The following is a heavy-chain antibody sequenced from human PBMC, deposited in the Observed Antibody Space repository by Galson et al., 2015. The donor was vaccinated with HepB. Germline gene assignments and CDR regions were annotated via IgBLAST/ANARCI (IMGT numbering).Heavy chain of an antibody. CDR2: LTGSSDIT. CDR3: ARTTWRDKNWPIFDS. V-gene: IGHV3-23*01. J-gene: IGHJ4*02. Sequence: SLRLSCAASGFTFSRNAMSWVRQAPGKGLEWVSSLTGSSDITNIADSAKGRFSISRDNSKNTLYLQMNSRRVEDTAFYYCARTTWRDKNWPIFDSWGQGTLVTVSS. CDR1: GFTFSRNA. D-gene: IGHD1-1*01.